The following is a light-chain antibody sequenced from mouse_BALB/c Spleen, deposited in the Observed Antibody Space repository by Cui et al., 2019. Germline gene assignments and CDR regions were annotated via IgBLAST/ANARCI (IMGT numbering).Light chain of an antibody. CDR3: QQRSSYSYT. V-gene: IGKV4-57*01. J-gene: IGKJ2*01. Sequence: QIVLTQSPAIMSASPGEKVTITCSASSSVSYMHWFQQKQGTSPKLWIYSTSNLASGVPARFSGSGSGTSYSLTISRMEAEDAATYYCQQRSSYSYTFGGGTKLEIK. CDR2: STS. CDR1: SSVSY.